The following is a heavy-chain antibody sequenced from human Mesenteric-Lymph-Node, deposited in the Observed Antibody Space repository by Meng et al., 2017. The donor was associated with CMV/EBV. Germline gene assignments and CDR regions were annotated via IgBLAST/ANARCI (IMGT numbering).Heavy chain of an antibody. V-gene: IGHV3-64*02. CDR1: GFIFSDYA. CDR3: ARGERLPGSPLWEGDPPHFDC. Sequence: GESLKISCAASGFIFSDYAMHWVRQAPGKGLEYVSGITSYGASTYYADSVKGRLTVSRDNSKNTMYLQMGSVRPEDMAVYWCARGERLPGSPLWEGDPPHFDCWGQGTLVTVSS. D-gene: IGHD2-21*02. CDR2: ITSYGAST. J-gene: IGHJ4*02.